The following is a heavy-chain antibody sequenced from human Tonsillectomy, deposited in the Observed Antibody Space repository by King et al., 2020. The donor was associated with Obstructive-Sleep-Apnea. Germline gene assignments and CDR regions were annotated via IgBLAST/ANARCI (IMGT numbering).Heavy chain of an antibody. CDR3: ARHAGHDFLTGYYNSFEF. V-gene: IGHV5-51*01. J-gene: IGHJ4*02. Sequence: VQLVESGPEVKKPGESLKISCKGSGYSFSNFWIGWVRQMPGNGLEWMGIIYPRDSDSRYNPSFQGQVTISADESISTVYLQWSSLKASDSAMYYCARHAGHDFLTGYYNSFEFWGQGTLVTVSS. D-gene: IGHD3-9*01. CDR1: GYSFSNFW. CDR2: IYPRDSDS.